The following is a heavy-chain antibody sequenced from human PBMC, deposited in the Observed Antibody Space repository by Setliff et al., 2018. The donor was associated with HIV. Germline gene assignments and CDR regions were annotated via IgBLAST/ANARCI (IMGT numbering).Heavy chain of an antibody. CDR3: ARGTPVGTIWDYYSYMDL. CDR1: GGTLSSYV. J-gene: IGHJ6*03. D-gene: IGHD3-16*01. V-gene: IGHV1-69*13. CDR2: IIGIFDTP. Sequence: SVKVSCKASGGTLSSYVVSWVRQAPGQGLEWMGGIIGIFDTPKYAQKFQGRVTITADESTNTAYMELRSLRSEDTAVYYCARGTPVGTIWDYYSYMDLWGKGTTVTVSS.